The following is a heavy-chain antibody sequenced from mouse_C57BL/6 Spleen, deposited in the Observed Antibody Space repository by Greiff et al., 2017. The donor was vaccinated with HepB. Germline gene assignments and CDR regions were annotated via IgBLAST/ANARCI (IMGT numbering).Heavy chain of an antibody. V-gene: IGHV1-42*01. CDR3: ARRYDYHFDY. J-gene: IGHJ2*01. CDR2: INPSTGGT. Sequence: VQLQQSGPELVKPGASVKISCKASGYSFTGYYMNWVKQSPEKSLEWIGEINPSTGGTTYNQKFKAKATLTVDKSSSTAYMQLKSLTSEDSAVYYCARRYDYHFDYWGQGTTLTVSS. D-gene: IGHD2-4*01. CDR1: GYSFTGYY.